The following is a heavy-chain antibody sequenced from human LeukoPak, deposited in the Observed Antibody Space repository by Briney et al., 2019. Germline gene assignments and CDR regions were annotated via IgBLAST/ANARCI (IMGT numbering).Heavy chain of an antibody. V-gene: IGHV1-18*01. CDR2: ISAYNGNT. CDR3: ASSYGVVGQDSAFDI. Sequence: ASVKVSCKASGYTFTSYCISWVRQAPGQGLEWMGWISAYNGNTNYAQKLQGRVTMTTDTSTSTAYMELRSLRSDDTAVYYCASSYGVVGQDSAFDIWGQGTMVTVSS. J-gene: IGHJ3*02. CDR1: GYTFTSYC. D-gene: IGHD2-15*01.